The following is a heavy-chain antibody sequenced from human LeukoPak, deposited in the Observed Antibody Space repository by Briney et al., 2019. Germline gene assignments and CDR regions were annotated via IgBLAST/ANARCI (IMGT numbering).Heavy chain of an antibody. CDR2: IYPGDSDT. CDR3: AMTYYDFWRGYYFGYYGMDV. V-gene: IGHV5-51*01. Sequence: GESLKISCKGSGYSFTSYWIGWVRQMPAKGLEWMGIIYPGDSDTRYSPSFQGQVTISADKSISTALLQWSRLKASEPGLLYCAMTYYDFWRGYYFGYYGMDVWGQGTTVTVSS. D-gene: IGHD3-3*01. J-gene: IGHJ6*02. CDR1: GYSFTSYW.